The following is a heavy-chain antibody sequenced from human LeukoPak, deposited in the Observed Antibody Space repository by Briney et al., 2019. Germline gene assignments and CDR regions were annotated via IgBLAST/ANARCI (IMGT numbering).Heavy chain of an antibody. CDR2: ISYDGSNK. CDR1: GFTFSSYA. D-gene: IGHD1-14*01. CDR3: ARGDRRTFSGTAGNYYYYYYMDV. V-gene: IGHV3-30*01. Sequence: GGSLRLSCAASGFTFSSYAMHWVRQAPGKGLEWAAVISYDGSNKYYADSVKGRFTISRDNSKNTLYLQMNSLRAEDTAVYYCARGDRRTFSGTAGNYYYYYYMDVWGKGTTVTVSS. J-gene: IGHJ6*03.